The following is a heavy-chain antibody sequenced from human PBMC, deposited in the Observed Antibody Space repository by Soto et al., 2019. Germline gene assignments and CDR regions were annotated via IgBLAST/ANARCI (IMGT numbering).Heavy chain of an antibody. Sequence: SVKVSCKVSGYILTELSMHWVRQAPGKGLEWMGNFDPEDSETAYAQKFQGRVTMTEDTSTDTAYMELSSLRSEDTAVYYCATDRGHYDFSGGGILGYWGQATLVTVSS. D-gene: IGHD3-3*01. CDR2: FDPEDSET. CDR1: GYILTELS. V-gene: IGHV1-24*01. CDR3: ATDRGHYDFSGGGILGY. J-gene: IGHJ4*02.